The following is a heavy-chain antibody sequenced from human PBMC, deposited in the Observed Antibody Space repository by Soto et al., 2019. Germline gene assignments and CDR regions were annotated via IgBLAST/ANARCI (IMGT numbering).Heavy chain of an antibody. J-gene: IGHJ4*02. CDR2: ILTIFGTA. CDR1: GGTFSSYA. Sequence: QVQLVQSGAEVKKPGSSVKVSCKASGGTFSSYAISWVRQAPGQGLEWMGGILTIFGTAKYAQKFQGRVTTTAGESTSTAYRGRGRLRSEDTAVYYWEGCGGGSGYFDQRAFDDWGQGTLVTVSS. D-gene: IGHD3-9*01. CDR3: EGCGGGSGYFDQRAFDD. V-gene: IGHV1-69*01.